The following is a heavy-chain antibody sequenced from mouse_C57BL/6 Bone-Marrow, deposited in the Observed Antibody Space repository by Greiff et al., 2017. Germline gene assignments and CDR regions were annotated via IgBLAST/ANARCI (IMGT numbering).Heavy chain of an antibody. V-gene: IGHV2-5*01. CDR3: AKNLPYYGGTPYAMDY. D-gene: IGHD1-1*01. CDR2: IWRGGST. Sequence: QVQLQQSGPGLVQPSQSLSITCTVSGFSLTSYGVHWVRQSPGKGLEWLGVIWRGGSTDYNAAFMSRLSITKDNSKSQVFFKMNSLQADDTAIYYCAKNLPYYGGTPYAMDYWGQGTSVTVSS. CDR1: GFSLTSYG. J-gene: IGHJ4*01.